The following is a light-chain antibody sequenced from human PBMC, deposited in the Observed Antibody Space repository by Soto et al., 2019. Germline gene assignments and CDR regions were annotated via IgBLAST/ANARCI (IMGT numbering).Light chain of an antibody. Sequence: DIQMTQSPSSLSASVGDRVTITCRASQGISSYLSWYQQKPGKAPKFLIYAASSLQRGVPSRFSGSGSGTDFTLTISTLQPEDFATYYCEHSYSTPITFGQGTRVEIK. CDR2: AAS. CDR1: QGISSY. J-gene: IGKJ5*01. CDR3: EHSYSTPIT. V-gene: IGKV1-39*01.